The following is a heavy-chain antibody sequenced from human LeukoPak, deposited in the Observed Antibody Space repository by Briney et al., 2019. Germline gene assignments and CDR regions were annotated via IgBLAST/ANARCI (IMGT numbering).Heavy chain of an antibody. D-gene: IGHD6-19*01. J-gene: IGHJ5*02. CDR1: GYTFTGYY. Sequence: GSVKVSCKASGYTFTGYYMHWVRQAPGQGLEWMGWINPNSGGTNYAQKFQGRVTMTRDTSISTAYMELSRLRSDDTAVYYCARAEYSSGWYVPWGQGTLVTVSS. CDR2: INPNSGGT. V-gene: IGHV1-2*02. CDR3: ARAEYSSGWYVP.